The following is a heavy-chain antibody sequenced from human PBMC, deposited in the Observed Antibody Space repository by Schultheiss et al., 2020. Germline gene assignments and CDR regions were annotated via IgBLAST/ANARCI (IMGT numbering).Heavy chain of an antibody. Sequence: GGSLRLSCAASGFTFSSYAMHWVRQAPGKGLEWVSVIYSGGSTYYADSVKGRFTISRDNAKNSLYLQMNSLRAEDTAVYYCARARPRYLSGMDVWGQGTTVTVSS. D-gene: IGHD3-16*02. CDR1: GFTFSSYA. V-gene: IGHV3-NL1*01. J-gene: IGHJ6*02. CDR3: ARARPRYLSGMDV. CDR2: IYSGGST.